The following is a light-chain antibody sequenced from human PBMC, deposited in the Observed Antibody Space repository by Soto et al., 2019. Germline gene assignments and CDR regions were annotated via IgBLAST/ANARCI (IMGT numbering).Light chain of an antibody. J-gene: IGKJ2*03. CDR1: QSVSNYY. V-gene: IGKV3-20*01. CDR3: QRYDTSPYS. Sequence: EVVLTQSPGTLSLSPGDRVTLSCRASQSVSNYYLAWYQQKPGQAPRLLIYGASTRATGIPDRFSGSGSGTDFTLTISRLEPEDFAVYYCQRYDTSPYSFGQGTKLDIK. CDR2: GAS.